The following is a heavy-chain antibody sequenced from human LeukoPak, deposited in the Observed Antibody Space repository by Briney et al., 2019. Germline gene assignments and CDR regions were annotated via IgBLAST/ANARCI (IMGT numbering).Heavy chain of an antibody. Sequence: GGSLRLSCAASGFTFDDYAMHWVRQAPGKGLEWVSGISWNSGSIGYADSVKGRFTISRDNAKNSLYLQMNSLRAEDTAVYYCAGSWSPYDAFDIWGQGTMVSVSS. CDR3: AGSWSPYDAFDI. D-gene: IGHD6-13*01. CDR2: ISWNSGSI. CDR1: GFTFDDYA. J-gene: IGHJ3*02. V-gene: IGHV3-9*01.